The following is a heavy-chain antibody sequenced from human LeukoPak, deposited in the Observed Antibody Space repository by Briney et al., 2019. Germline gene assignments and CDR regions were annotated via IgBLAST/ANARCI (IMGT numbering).Heavy chain of an antibody. J-gene: IGHJ4*02. CDR3: ARLVRTYYYHSSGYYWDY. D-gene: IGHD3-22*01. V-gene: IGHV4-59*08. CDR1: GGSISSYY. CDR2: IYYSVST. Sequence: SETLSLTCTVAGGSISSYYWSWIRQPPGKGLEYIGYIYYSVSTNYNPSLKSRVTISVDTSKNQSSLKLSSVTAADMAVYYSARLVRTYYYHSSGYYWDYWGQGTLVTVSS.